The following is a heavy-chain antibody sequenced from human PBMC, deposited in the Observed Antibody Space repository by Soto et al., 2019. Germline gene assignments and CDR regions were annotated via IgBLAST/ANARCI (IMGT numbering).Heavy chain of an antibody. D-gene: IGHD3-3*01. CDR2: IYYSGST. V-gene: IGHV4-31*03. CDR3: ARAQRRYDFWSAQARHYGMDV. CDR1: GGSISSGGYY. J-gene: IGHJ6*02. Sequence: SETLSLTCTVSGGSISSGGYYWSWIRQHPGKGLEWIGYIYYSGSTYYNPSLKSRVTISVDTSKNQFSLKLSSVTAADTAVYYCARAQRRYDFWSAQARHYGMDVWGQGTTVTSP.